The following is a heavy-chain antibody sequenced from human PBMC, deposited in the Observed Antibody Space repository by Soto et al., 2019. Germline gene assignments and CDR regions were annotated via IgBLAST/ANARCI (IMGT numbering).Heavy chain of an antibody. V-gene: IGHV4-59*01. Sequence: SETLSLTCTVSGGSISSYYWSWIRQPPGKGLEWIGYIYYSGSTNYNPSLKSRVTISVDTSKNQFSLKLSSVTAADTAVYYCARFLRFLEWRTGAFDIWGQGTMVTVSS. D-gene: IGHD3-3*01. CDR3: ARFLRFLEWRTGAFDI. CDR1: GGSISSYY. CDR2: IYYSGST. J-gene: IGHJ3*02.